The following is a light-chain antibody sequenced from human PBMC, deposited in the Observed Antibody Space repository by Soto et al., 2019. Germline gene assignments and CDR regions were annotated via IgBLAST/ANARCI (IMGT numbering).Light chain of an antibody. V-gene: IGLV2-14*03. CDR1: SSDIGSYIF. CDR3: TSYTSVTTWV. CDR2: DVS. J-gene: IGLJ3*02. Sequence: QSVLTQPASVSGSPGQSITISCTGTSSDIGSYIFVSWYQQHPGKAPKLIIYDVSNRPSGVSNRFSGSKSDNTASLTISGLQAEDEAIYYCTSYTSVTTWVFGGGTKLTVL.